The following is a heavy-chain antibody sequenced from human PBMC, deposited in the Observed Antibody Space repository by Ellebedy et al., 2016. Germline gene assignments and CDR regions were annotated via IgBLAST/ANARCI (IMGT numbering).Heavy chain of an antibody. J-gene: IGHJ4*02. CDR2: IWYDGSNK. CDR3: ARVRHYSTLDY. D-gene: IGHD6-13*01. CDR1: GFTFSSYG. V-gene: IGHV3-33*01. Sequence: GGSLRLSCAASGFTFSSYGMHWVRQAPGKGLEWVAVIWYDGSNKYYADSVKGRFTISRDNSKNTLYLQMNSLRAEDTAVYYCARVRHYSTLDYWGQGTLVTVSS.